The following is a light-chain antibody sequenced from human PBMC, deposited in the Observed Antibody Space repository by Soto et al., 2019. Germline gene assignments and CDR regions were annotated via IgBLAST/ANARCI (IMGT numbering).Light chain of an antibody. CDR2: DVS. Sequence: SVLTQPASVSGSPGQSITISCTGTSSDVGGYNYVSWYQQHPGKAPKLMIYDVSNRPSGVSNRFSGSKSGNTASLAISGHKAEDEADYYCTSYKSRSLQVFGPGTMVTDL. V-gene: IGLV2-14*03. CDR1: SSDVGGYNY. J-gene: IGLJ1*01. CDR3: TSYKSRSLQV.